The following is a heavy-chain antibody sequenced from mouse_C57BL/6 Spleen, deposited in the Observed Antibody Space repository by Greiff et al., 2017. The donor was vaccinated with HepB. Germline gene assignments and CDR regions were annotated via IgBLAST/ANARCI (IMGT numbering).Heavy chain of an antibody. Sequence: DVKLVESEGGLVQPGSSMKLSCTASGFTFSDYYMAWVRQVPEKGLEWVANINYDGSSTYYLDSLKSRFIISRDNAKNILYLQMSSLKSEDTATYYCARDPRDYYGSSYVWYFDVWGTGTTVTVSS. CDR2: INYDGSST. CDR3: ARDPRDYYGSSYVWYFDV. D-gene: IGHD1-1*01. J-gene: IGHJ1*03. CDR1: GFTFSDYY. V-gene: IGHV5-16*01.